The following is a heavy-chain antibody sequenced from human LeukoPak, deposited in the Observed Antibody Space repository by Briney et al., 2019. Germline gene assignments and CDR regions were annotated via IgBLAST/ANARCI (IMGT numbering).Heavy chain of an antibody. CDR3: ARHFAYSSSSYFDY. V-gene: IGHV4-59*08. J-gene: IGHJ4*02. CDR1: GGSVSNYY. CDR2: VYYTGST. Sequence: PSETLSLTCSASGGSVSNYYWSWIRQPPAKGLEWIGYVYYTGSTNYNPSLTSRVTMFEDKSKNQFSLRLYSVTVADTAVYYCARHFAYSSSSYFDYWGQGSLVTVSS. D-gene: IGHD6-6*01.